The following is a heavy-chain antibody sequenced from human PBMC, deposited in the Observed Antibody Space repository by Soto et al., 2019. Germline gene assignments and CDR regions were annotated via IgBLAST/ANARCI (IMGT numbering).Heavy chain of an antibody. V-gene: IGHV4-61*01. CDR2: IYYSGST. Sequence: SETLSLTCTVSGGSVSSGSYYWSWIRQPPGKGLEWIGYIYYSGSTNYNPSLKSRVTISVDTSKNQSSLKLSSVTAADTAVYYCARDTLVGATTDNDYWGQGTLVTVSS. CDR3: ARDTLVGATTDNDY. J-gene: IGHJ4*02. D-gene: IGHD1-26*01. CDR1: GGSVSSGSYY.